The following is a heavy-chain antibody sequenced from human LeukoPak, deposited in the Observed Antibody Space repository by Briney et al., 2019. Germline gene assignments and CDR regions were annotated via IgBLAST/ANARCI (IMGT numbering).Heavy chain of an antibody. V-gene: IGHV4-39*07. CDR2: IYYSGST. Sequence: SETLSLTCTVSGGSISSSSYYWGWIRQPPGKGLEWIGSIYYSGSTYYNPSLKSRVTISVDTSKNQFSLKLSSVTAADTAVYYCARGGNYWPQWWFDPWGRGTLVSVSS. D-gene: IGHD1-26*01. J-gene: IGHJ5*02. CDR3: ARGGNYWPQWWFDP. CDR1: GGSISSSSYY.